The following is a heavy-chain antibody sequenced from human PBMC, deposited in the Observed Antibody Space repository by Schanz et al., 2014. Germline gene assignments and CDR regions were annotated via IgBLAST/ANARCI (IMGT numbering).Heavy chain of an antibody. Sequence: QVQLVQSWAEVKGPGASVKVSCTASGYTLKNYGISWVRQAPGLGLEWMGWISDYNGKTNYAQKFQDRVIMSTDRSSSTAYLELRSLTSDDSAIYYCARHRFGVFYYGLDVWGQGTTXLVSS. CDR1: GYTLKNYG. J-gene: IGHJ6*02. D-gene: IGHD3-10*01. V-gene: IGHV1-18*01. CDR3: ARHRFGVFYYGLDV. CDR2: ISDYNGKT.